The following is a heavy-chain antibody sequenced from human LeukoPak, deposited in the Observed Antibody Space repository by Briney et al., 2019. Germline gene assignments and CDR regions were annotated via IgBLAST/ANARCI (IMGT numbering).Heavy chain of an antibody. J-gene: IGHJ3*02. CDR2: ISHTGSTI. CDR3: VRRAHAFDI. CDR1: GFTFSDYY. V-gene: IGHV3-11*01. Sequence: GSLRLSCAASGFTFSDYYMSWIRQAPGKGLEWVSYISHTGSTIYYADSVKGRITISRDNAKNSLYLQMNSLRAEDTAVYYCVRRAHAFDIWGQGTMVTVSP.